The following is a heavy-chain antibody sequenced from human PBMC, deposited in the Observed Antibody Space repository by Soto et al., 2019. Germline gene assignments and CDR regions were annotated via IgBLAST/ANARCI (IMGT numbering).Heavy chain of an antibody. Sequence: QVQLVQSGAEVKKPGSSVKVSCKASGGTFSSYAISWVRQAPGQGLEWMGVIIPIFGTANYAQKFQGRVTITADESTSTAYMELSSLRSEDTAVYYCARRREKGIGSYYFDYWGQGTLVTVSS. J-gene: IGHJ4*02. CDR3: ARRREKGIGSYYFDY. CDR1: GGTFSSYA. CDR2: IIPIFGTA. V-gene: IGHV1-69*01. D-gene: IGHD1-26*01.